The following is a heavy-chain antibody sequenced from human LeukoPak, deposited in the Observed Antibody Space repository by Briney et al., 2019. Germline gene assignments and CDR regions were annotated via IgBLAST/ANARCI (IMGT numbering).Heavy chain of an antibody. D-gene: IGHD5-24*01. CDR2: VSSTGTT. CDR1: GDSISGYY. Sequence: SETLSLTCSVSGDSISGYYWDWIRESPEKGLEWIGYVSSTGTTFYNASLRSRVTISFDTSKNTFSLTLTSVTASDAAVYYCARQKRQTSAKWQQFDAFDIWGQGTVVTVSS. CDR3: ARQKRQTSAKWQQFDAFDI. V-gene: IGHV4-59*08. J-gene: IGHJ3*02.